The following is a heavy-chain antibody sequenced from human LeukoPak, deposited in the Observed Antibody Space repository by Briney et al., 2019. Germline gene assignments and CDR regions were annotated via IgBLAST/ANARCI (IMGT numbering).Heavy chain of an antibody. CDR2: ISYDGSNK. CDR1: GFTFSSYE. D-gene: IGHD2-21*02. V-gene: IGHV3-30*04. CDR3: ARSVVTATPHYFQH. Sequence: GGSLRLSCAASGFTFSSYEMNWVRQAPGKGLEWVAVISYDGSNKNYGDSVKGRFTISRDNSKNTLYLQMNSLSAEDTAVYYCARSVVTATPHYFQHWGQGTLVTVSS. J-gene: IGHJ1*01.